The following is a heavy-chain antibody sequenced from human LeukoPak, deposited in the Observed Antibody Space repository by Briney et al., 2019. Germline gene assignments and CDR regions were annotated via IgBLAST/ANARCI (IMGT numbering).Heavy chain of an antibody. V-gene: IGHV3-33*01. CDR3: ARESVVVITQYYFDY. J-gene: IGHJ4*02. CDR2: IWYDGSNK. Sequence: GRSLRLSYAASGFTFSSYGMHWVRQAPGKGLEWVAVIWYDGSNKYYADSVKGRFTISRDNSKNTLYLQMNSLRAEDTAVYYCARESVVVITQYYFDYWGQGTLVTVSS. D-gene: IGHD3-22*01. CDR1: GFTFSSYG.